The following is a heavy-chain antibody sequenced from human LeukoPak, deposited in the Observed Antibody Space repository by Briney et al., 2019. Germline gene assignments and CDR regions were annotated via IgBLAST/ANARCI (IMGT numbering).Heavy chain of an antibody. D-gene: IGHD3/OR15-3a*01. CDR3: GRVAPHTVGPLDY. J-gene: IGHJ4*02. CDR1: GFTFSNYE. Sequence: GGSLRLSCAASGFTFSNYEMNWVRQAPGKGLEWVSYIRSSGSTIYYADSVKGRFTISRDNAKNSLYLQMNSMRAEDTAVYYCGRVAPHTVGPLDYWGRGPLFTASS. V-gene: IGHV3-48*03. CDR2: IRSSGSTI.